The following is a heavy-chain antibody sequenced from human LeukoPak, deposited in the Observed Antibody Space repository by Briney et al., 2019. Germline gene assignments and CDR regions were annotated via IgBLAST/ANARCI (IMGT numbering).Heavy chain of an antibody. CDR2: INPSGSST. CDR3: ARAGAVVDNWFDP. Sequence: GASVKVSCKASGYTFTSYYMHWVRQAPGQGLEWMGLINPSGSSTSYAQKFQGRLSLTRDMSTSTDYMELSSLRSEDTAVYDCARAGAVVDNWFDPWGQGTLVTVSS. CDR1: GYTFTSYY. J-gene: IGHJ5*02. V-gene: IGHV1-46*01. D-gene: IGHD2-15*01.